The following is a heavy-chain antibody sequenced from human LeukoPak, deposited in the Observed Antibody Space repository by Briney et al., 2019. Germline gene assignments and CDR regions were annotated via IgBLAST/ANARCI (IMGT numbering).Heavy chain of an antibody. D-gene: IGHD1/OR15-1a*01. CDR2: INPNSGGT. CDR3: AREFRTTTWSYDAFDL. CDR1: GYTFADYH. V-gene: IGHV1-2*02. J-gene: IGHJ3*01. Sequence: ASVKVSCKASGYTFADYHIHWVRQAPGQGLEWMGRINPNSGGTKYAQTFQDRVTMTRDTSNNTSYMELSRLRSDDTAVYYCAREFRTTTWSYDAFDLWGQGTMVTVSS.